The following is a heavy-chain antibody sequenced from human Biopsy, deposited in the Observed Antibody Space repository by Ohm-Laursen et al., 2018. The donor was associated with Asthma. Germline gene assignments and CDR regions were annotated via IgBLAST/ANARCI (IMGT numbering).Heavy chain of an antibody. D-gene: IGHD4-17*01. CDR2: VFWSGST. CDR1: GGYTGSSDHH. CDR3: ARVASYGDVYFGIDV. J-gene: IGHJ6*02. V-gene: IGHV4-30-4*01. Sequence: TLSLTCRVSGGYTGSSDHHWAWIRQAPGKGLEWIGFVFWSGSTHYSRSLERRVSISIDTATNEFSMKLWSVTPADTAVYFCARVASYGDVYFGIDVWGQGTTVIVSS.